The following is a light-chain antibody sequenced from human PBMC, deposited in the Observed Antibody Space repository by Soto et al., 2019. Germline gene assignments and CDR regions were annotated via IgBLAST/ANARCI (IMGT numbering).Light chain of an antibody. CDR2: DAS. J-gene: IGKJ5*01. CDR1: RDLSGW. Sequence: DVQMTQSPSSVSASVGDRVTITCRASRDLSGWLAWYQQKPGKAPKLLIYDASTLETGVPSRFSGSASGTDFTLTISRLEPEDFAVYYCHHYGGSPITFGQGTRLEIK. CDR3: HHYGGSPIT. V-gene: IGKV1-12*01.